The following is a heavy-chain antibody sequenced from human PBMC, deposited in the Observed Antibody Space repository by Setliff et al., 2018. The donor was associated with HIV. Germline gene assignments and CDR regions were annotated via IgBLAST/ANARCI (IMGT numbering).Heavy chain of an antibody. CDR3: ASHSGGWNYYLDY. CDR1: GDSIGTYY. D-gene: IGHD6-19*01. Sequence: SETLSLTCSVSGDSIGTYYWNWIRQTPGKRLEWIGFFYYGGSTDYNPALKNRVAISVDTSKNQFSLKVNSVTATDTAVYYCASHSGGWNYYLDYWGQGTLVTVSS. J-gene: IGHJ4*02. V-gene: IGHV4-59*08. CDR2: FYYGGST.